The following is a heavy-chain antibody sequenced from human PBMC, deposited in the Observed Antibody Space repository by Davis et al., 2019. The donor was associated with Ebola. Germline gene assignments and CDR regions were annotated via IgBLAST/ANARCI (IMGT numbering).Heavy chain of an antibody. CDR1: GYTFTSYD. D-gene: IGHD4-17*01. V-gene: IGHV1-8*03. Sequence: ASVKVSCKASGYTFTSYDINWVRQATGQGLEWMGWMNPNSGNTGYAQKFQGRVTITADESTSTAYMELSSLRSEDTAVYYCARERDGDYYFDYWGQGTLVTVSS. CDR3: ARERDGDYYFDY. J-gene: IGHJ4*02. CDR2: MNPNSGNT.